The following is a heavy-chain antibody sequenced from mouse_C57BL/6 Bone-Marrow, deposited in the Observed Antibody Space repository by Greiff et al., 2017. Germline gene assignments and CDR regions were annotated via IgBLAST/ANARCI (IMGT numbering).Heavy chain of an antibody. J-gene: IGHJ4*01. CDR2: VDPANGNT. CDR3: AREMGGKPLYYAMDY. CDR1: GFNIKNTY. Sequence: VQLKQSVAELVRPGASVKLSCTASGFNIKNTYMHWVKQRPEQGLEWIGRVDPANGNTKYAPKFQGKATITANTSSNTAYLQLSSLTSEDPAIYYCAREMGGKPLYYAMDYWGQGTSVTVSS. V-gene: IGHV14-3*01. D-gene: IGHD1-1*02.